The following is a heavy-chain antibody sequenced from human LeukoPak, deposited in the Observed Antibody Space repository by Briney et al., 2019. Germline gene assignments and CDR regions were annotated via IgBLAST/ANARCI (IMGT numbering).Heavy chain of an antibody. CDR3: ARRGVTQTRYYYYYYMDV. CDR2: INPSGGST. Sequence: ASVKVSCKASGYTFTSYYMHWVRQAPGQGLEWMGIINPSGGSTSYAQKFQGRVTMTRDMSTSTVYMELSSLRSEDTAVYYCARRGVTQTRYYYYYYMDVRGKGTTVTVSS. J-gene: IGHJ6*03. V-gene: IGHV1-46*01. CDR1: GYTFTSYY. D-gene: IGHD3-10*01.